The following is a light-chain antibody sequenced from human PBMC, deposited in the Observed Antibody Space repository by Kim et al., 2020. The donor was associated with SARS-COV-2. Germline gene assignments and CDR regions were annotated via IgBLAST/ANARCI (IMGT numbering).Light chain of an antibody. J-gene: IGKJ1*01. CDR1: QSISRW. CDR2: EAS. Sequence: DIQMTQSPSTLSASVGDRVTITCRASQSISRWLAWYQQKPGTAPKLLIYEASNLESGVTSRFSGSGSGTEFTLTVSGLQPDDFAAYYCQQYDDFGTFGQGTKVDIK. V-gene: IGKV1-5*03. CDR3: QQYDDFGT.